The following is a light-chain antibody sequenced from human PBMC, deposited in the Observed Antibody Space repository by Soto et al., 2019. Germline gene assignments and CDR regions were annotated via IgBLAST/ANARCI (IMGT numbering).Light chain of an antibody. CDR3: QQYKTDST. CDR1: QSISSW. V-gene: IGKV1-5*03. Sequence: DIQMTQSPSTLSASVGDRVTITCRASQSISSWLAWYQLKPGKAPKLLIYKASNLQSGVPSRFSGGGSGTEFTLTISSLQPDDFATYYCQQYKTDSTFGQGTKLEIK. J-gene: IGKJ2*01. CDR2: KAS.